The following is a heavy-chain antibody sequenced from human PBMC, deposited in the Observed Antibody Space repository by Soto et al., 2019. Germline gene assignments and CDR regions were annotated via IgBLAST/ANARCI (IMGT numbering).Heavy chain of an antibody. CDR3: ARDRGGYSYGSTYYYYGMDV. Sequence: GSLRLSCAASGFTFSSYWMSWVRQAPGKGLEWVANVKQDGSEKYYVDSVKGRFTISRDNAKNSLYLQMNSLRAEDTAVYYCARDRGGYSYGSTYYYYGMDVWGQGTTVTVSS. CDR2: VKQDGSEK. J-gene: IGHJ6*02. D-gene: IGHD5-18*01. CDR1: GFTFSSYW. V-gene: IGHV3-7*05.